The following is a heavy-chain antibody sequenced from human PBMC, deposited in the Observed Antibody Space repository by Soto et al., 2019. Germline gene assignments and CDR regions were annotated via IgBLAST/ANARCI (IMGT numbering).Heavy chain of an antibody. V-gene: IGHV5-51*01. CDR3: ARKDKSGYFNWFDP. D-gene: IGHD3-22*01. CDR2: IFPSDSDT. CDR1: GYKFTSSW. Sequence: PGASLKISCRTSGYKFTSSWIAWVCQMPGKGLEWMGIIFPSDSDTRYSPSFQGQVTISADRSTSTVFLQWASLKASDTAVYFCARKDKSGYFNWFDPWGQGTLVTVSS. J-gene: IGHJ5*02.